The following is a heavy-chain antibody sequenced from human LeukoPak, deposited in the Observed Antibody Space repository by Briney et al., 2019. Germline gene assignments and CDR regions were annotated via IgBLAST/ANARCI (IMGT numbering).Heavy chain of an antibody. J-gene: IGHJ4*02. CDR3: AKDGGWYCSSTSCYGFDY. CDR2: ISGSGGST. Sequence: GGSLRLSCAASGFTFSSYAMSWVRQAPGKGLEWVSAISGSGGSTYYADSVKGRFTISRDNSKNTLYLQMNSLRAEDTAVYYCAKDGGWYCSSTSCYGFDYWGQGTLVTVSS. D-gene: IGHD2-2*01. V-gene: IGHV3-23*01. CDR1: GFTFSSYA.